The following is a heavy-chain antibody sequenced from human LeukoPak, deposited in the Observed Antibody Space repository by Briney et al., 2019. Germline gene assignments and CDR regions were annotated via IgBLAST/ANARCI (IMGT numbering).Heavy chain of an antibody. J-gene: IGHJ4*02. D-gene: IGHD3-10*01. CDR2: IKQDGSEK. CDR3: ARDYGESDY. Sequence: GGCLRLSCAASVFTFSSYWMSWVRQAPWKGLEWVANIKQDGSEKYYVDSVKGRFTISRDNAKNSLYLQMNSLRAEDTAVYYCARDYGESDYWGQGTLVTVSS. V-gene: IGHV3-7*01. CDR1: VFTFSSYW.